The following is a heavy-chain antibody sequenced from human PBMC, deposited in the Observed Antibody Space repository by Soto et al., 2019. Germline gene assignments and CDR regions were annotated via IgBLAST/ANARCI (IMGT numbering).Heavy chain of an antibody. J-gene: IGHJ4*02. D-gene: IGHD7-27*01. CDR1: GGSISSSRCH. CDR2: IKYSGTT. CDR3: ARRWGRTFDY. V-gene: IGHV4-39*01. Sequence: SDALSLTCTVSGGSISSSRCHWGWIRQPPGKGLEWIASIKYSGTTFYNPSLKSRVTLSVDTSKNQLALKLSSVTAAETAVYYCARRWGRTFDYWGQGTLVTVS.